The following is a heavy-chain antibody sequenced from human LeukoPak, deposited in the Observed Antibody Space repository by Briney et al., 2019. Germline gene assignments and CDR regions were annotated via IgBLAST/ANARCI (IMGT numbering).Heavy chain of an antibody. Sequence: GGSLRLSCAASGFTVSSNYMSWVRQAPGKGLEWVSVIYSGGSTNYADSVKGRFTISRDDSKNTLYLQMNSLRAEDTAVYYCARDVGYYFDYWGQGTLVTVSS. CDR3: ARDVGYYFDY. CDR1: GFTVSSNY. D-gene: IGHD1-26*01. J-gene: IGHJ4*02. CDR2: IYSGGST. V-gene: IGHV3-53*01.